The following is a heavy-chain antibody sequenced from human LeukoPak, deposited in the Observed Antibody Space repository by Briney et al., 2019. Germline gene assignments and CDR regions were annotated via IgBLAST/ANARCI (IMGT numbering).Heavy chain of an antibody. J-gene: IGHJ5*02. CDR1: GFTFSIYA. V-gene: IGHV3-23*01. CDR2: ISGSGGST. Sequence: GGSLRLSCAASGFTFSIYAMSWVRQAPGKGLEWVSAISGSGGSTYYADSVKGRFTISRDSSKNTLNLQMNSLRAEDTAVYYCAKCPLKTGTTSWFDPWGQGTLVTVSS. CDR3: AKCPLKTGTTSWFDP. D-gene: IGHD1-7*01.